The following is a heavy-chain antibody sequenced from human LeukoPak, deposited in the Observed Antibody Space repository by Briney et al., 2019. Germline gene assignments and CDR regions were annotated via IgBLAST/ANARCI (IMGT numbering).Heavy chain of an antibody. Sequence: GGSLRLSCEVSEFPFSVYAMAWVRQAPGQGLEWVSAIDASGSDTYYADSVKGRFTISRDNSKNTVYLQMNSLRVEDTAVYYCAKDSHHSGSGSPLDFWGQGTLVTVSS. V-gene: IGHV3-23*01. D-gene: IGHD3-10*01. CDR3: AKDSHHSGSGSPLDF. J-gene: IGHJ4*02. CDR1: EFPFSVYA. CDR2: IDASGSDT.